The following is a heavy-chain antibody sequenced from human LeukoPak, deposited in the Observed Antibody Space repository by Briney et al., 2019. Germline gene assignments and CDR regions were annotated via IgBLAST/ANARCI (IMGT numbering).Heavy chain of an antibody. CDR1: GFDFTLYW. Sequence: GGSLRLSCAASGFDFTLYWMSWVRQAPGKGLEWVANIKQDGSEKYYVDSVKGRFTISRDNAKNSLFLQMNSLRAEDTALYYCARDGVRAVTFNHYYFLDVWGKGTTVTVSS. D-gene: IGHD3-10*01. J-gene: IGHJ6*03. V-gene: IGHV3-7*01. CDR2: IKQDGSEK. CDR3: ARDGVRAVTFNHYYFLDV.